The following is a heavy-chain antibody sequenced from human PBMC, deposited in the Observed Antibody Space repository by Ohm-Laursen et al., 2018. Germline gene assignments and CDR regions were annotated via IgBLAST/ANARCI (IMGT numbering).Heavy chain of an antibody. V-gene: IGHV4-59*01. CDR2: IYYSGST. CDR1: GGSISSYY. D-gene: IGHD4-17*01. CDR3: ARDYGDYPGYFQH. Sequence: SQTLSLTCTVSGGSISSYYWSRIRQPPGKGLEWIGYIYYSGSTNYNPSLKSRVTISVDTSKNQFSLKLSSVTAADTAVYYCARDYGDYPGYFQHWGQGTLVTVSS. J-gene: IGHJ1*01.